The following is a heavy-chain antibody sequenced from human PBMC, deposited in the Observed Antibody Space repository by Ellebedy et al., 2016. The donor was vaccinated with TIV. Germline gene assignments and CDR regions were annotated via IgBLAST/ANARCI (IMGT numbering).Heavy chain of an antibody. V-gene: IGHV1-2*02. CDR2: INPNSGGT. CDR1: GYTFTAYY. D-gene: IGHD2-15*01. J-gene: IGHJ2*01. CDR3: AADSVVGPSASWYFDL. Sequence: AASVKVSCKASGYTFTAYYMNWVRQAPGQGLEWMGWINPNSGGTNLPQKFQGRVTMTRDRSISTAYIELSRLRSDDTAVYYCAADSVVGPSASWYFDLWGRGTLVTVSS.